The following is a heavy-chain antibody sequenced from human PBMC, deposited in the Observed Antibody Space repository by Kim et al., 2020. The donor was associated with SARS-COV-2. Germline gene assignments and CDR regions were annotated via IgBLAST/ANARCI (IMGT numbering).Heavy chain of an antibody. CDR3: AKDPPAPYYDILAGFRSPPRHPDVWSGGP. CDR1: GFTFSSYA. V-gene: IGHV3-23*01. D-gene: IGHD3-9*01. J-gene: IGHJ5*02. Sequence: GGSLRLSCAASGFTFSSYAMSWVRQAPGKGLEWVSAISGSGGSTYYADSVKGRFTISRDNSKNTLYLQMNSLRAEDTAVYYCAKDPPAPYYDILAGFRSPPRHPDVWSGGPWGQGNLVTVSS. CDR2: ISGSGGST.